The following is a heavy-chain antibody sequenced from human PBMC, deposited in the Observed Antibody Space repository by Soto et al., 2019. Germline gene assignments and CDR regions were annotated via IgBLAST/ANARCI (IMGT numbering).Heavy chain of an antibody. CDR2: IYTSGST. V-gene: IGHV4-4*07. CDR3: AREGNPYSSGYSRWFDP. Sequence: SETLSLTCTVSGGSISSYYWSWIRQPAGKGLEWIGRIYTSGSTNYNPSLKSRVTMSVDTSKNQFSLKLSSVTAADTAVYYCAREGNPYSSGYSRWFDPWGQGTLVPVSS. J-gene: IGHJ5*02. CDR1: GGSISSYY. D-gene: IGHD3-22*01.